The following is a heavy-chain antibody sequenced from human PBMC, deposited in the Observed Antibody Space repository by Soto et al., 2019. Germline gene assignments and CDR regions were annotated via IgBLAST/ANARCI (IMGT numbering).Heavy chain of an antibody. Sequence: GGALRVLCVASGFTCSNYGMHWVRQAPGKGLECVAVIDYNEINQYYMDPVKGRFTISRDQPKNTLYLQMNSLRAEDTAVYYCARDFCPVPTCYDLWGQGVLVTVSS. D-gene: IGHD2-2*01. CDR1: GFTCSNYG. CDR3: ARDFCPVPTCYDL. CDR2: IDYNEINQ. V-gene: IGHV3-33*01. J-gene: IGHJ4*02.